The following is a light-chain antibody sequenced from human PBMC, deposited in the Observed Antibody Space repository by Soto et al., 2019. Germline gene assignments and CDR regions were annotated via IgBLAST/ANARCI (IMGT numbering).Light chain of an antibody. CDR3: QQSHSSPLT. Sequence: DIVMTQSPDSLAMSLGERATINCKSSQSVLASSNNKNLLAWYQQKPGQPPKLLIYGASTRESGVPDRFRGSGSGTDFTLIICSLQAEGAEVYYWQQSHSSPLTFRGGAHRESK. J-gene: IGKJ4*01. V-gene: IGKV4-1*01. CDR2: GAS. CDR1: QSVLASSNNKNL.